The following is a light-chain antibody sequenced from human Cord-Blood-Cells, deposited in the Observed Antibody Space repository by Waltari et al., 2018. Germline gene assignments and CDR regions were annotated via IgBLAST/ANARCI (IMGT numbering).Light chain of an antibody. CDR2: EVS. CDR3: CSYAGSSTLV. V-gene: IGLV2-23*02. Sequence: QSALTQPASVSGSPGQSITIPCTGTSSDDGSYNLVSWSQQHPGKAPKLMIYEVSKRPAGVSNRFAGSKSGNTASLTISGLQAEDEADYYCCSYAGSSTLVFGGGTKLTVL. CDR1: SSDDGSYNL. J-gene: IGLJ3*02.